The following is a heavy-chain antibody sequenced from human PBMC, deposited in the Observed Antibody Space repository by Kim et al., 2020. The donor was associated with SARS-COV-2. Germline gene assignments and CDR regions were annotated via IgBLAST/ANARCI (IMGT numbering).Heavy chain of an antibody. CDR1: GGSISTYY. CDR3: ARGRFYYGSGSFGWFDA. CDR2: ISYSGST. V-gene: IGHV4-59*01. J-gene: IGHJ5*02. Sequence: SETLSLTCTVSGGSISTYYWSWIRQPPGKGLEWIGYISYSGSTNYNPSLKSRVTISVDTSKNQFSLKLSSVTAADTAVYYCARGRFYYGSGSFGWFDAWGQGTLVTVSS. D-gene: IGHD3-10*01.